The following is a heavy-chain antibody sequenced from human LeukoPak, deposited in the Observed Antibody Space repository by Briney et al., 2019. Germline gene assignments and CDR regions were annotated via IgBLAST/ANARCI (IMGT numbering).Heavy chain of an antibody. CDR2: INPNSGGT. V-gene: IGHV1-2*02. D-gene: IGHD1-26*01. CDR3: ARDFRIVGAISGY. Sequence: ASVKVSCKAPGYTFTGYYMHWVRQAPGQGLEWMGWINPNSGGTNYAQKFQGRVTMTRDTSISTAYMELSRLRSDDTAVYYCARDFRIVGAISGYWGQGTLVTVSS. J-gene: IGHJ4*02. CDR1: GYTFTGYY.